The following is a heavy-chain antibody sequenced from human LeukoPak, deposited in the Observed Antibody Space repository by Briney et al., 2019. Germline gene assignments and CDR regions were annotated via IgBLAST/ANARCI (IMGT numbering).Heavy chain of an antibody. Sequence: SETLSLTCAVYGGSFSGYYWSWIRQPPGKGLEWIGEINHSGSTNYNPSLKSRVTISVDTSKNQFSLKLSSVTAADTAVYYCARQVGATQNWFDPWGQGTPVTVSS. CDR1: GGSFSGYY. J-gene: IGHJ5*02. V-gene: IGHV4-34*01. CDR2: INHSGST. CDR3: ARQVGATQNWFDP. D-gene: IGHD1-26*01.